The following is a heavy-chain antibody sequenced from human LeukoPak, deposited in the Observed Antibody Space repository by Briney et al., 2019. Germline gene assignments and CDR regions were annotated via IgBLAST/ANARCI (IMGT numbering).Heavy chain of an antibody. CDR3: AKARRTYGLDY. CDR2: ISGSGGST. CDR1: GFTFSNAW. J-gene: IGHJ4*02. D-gene: IGHD3-10*01. V-gene: IGHV3-23*01. Sequence: PGGCLRLSCAASGFTFSNAWMSWVRQAPGKGLEWVSAISGSGGSTYYADSVKGRFTIPRDNSKNTLYLQMNSLRAEDTAVYYCAKARRTYGLDYWGQGTLVTVSS.